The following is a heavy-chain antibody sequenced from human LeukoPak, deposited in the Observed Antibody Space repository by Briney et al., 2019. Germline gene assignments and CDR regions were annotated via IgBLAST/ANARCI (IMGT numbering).Heavy chain of an antibody. CDR3: ARGSPYCSGGSCYLN. V-gene: IGHV5-10-1*01. J-gene: IGHJ4*02. D-gene: IGHD2-15*01. Sequence: GESLKISCKGSGYSFTSYWISWVRQMPGKGLEWMGRIDPSDSYTNYSPSFQGHFTISADKSISTAYLQWSSLKASDTAMYYCARGSPYCSGGSCYLNWGQGTLVTVSS. CDR1: GYSFTSYW. CDR2: IDPSDSYT.